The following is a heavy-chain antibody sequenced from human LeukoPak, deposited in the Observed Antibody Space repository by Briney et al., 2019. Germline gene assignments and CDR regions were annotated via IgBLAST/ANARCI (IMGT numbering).Heavy chain of an antibody. J-gene: IGHJ4*02. CDR2: INHDGSDK. CDR1: GFNFSSFW. CDR3: ARNTYYDFWSRHYGLDF. Sequence: PGGSLRLSCAASGFNFSSFWMNWVRQVPGKGLEWVANINHDGSDKYYVDSVKGRFTISRDNAKNSLYPEVHSLRAEDTAIYYCARNTYYDFWSRHYGLDFWGQGTLVTVSS. D-gene: IGHD3-3*01. V-gene: IGHV3-7*01.